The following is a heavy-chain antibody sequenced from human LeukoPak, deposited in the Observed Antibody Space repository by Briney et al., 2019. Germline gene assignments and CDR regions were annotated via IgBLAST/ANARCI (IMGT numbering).Heavy chain of an antibody. Sequence: SETLSLTCTVSGGSISSSSYYWGWIRQPPGKGLEWIGSIYYSVSTYYNPSLRSRVTMSVDTSKNQFSLKLISVTAADTAVYYCAKATYYDFWSGYPHFDYWGQGTLVTVSS. J-gene: IGHJ4*02. D-gene: IGHD3-3*01. V-gene: IGHV4-39*07. CDR3: AKATYYDFWSGYPHFDY. CDR1: GGSISSSSYY. CDR2: IYYSVST.